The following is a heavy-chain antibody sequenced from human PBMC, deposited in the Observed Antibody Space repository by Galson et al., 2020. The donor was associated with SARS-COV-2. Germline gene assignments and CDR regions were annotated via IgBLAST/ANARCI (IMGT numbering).Heavy chain of an antibody. Sequence: TGGSLRLSCAASGFTFSSYGMHWVRQAPGKGLEWVAVIWYDGSNKYYADSVKGRFTISRDNSKNTLYLQMNSLRAEDTAVYYCARGGQEQWGVDYWGQGTLVTVSS. V-gene: IGHV3-33*01. D-gene: IGHD6-19*01. CDR2: IWYDGSNK. J-gene: IGHJ4*02. CDR1: GFTFSSYG. CDR3: ARGGQEQWGVDY.